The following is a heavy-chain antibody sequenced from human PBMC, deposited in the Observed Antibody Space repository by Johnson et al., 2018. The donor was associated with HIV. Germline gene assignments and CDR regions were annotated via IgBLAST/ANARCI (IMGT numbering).Heavy chain of an antibody. D-gene: IGHD4-17*01. J-gene: IGHJ3*02. Sequence: QVQLVESGGGVVQPGRSLRLSCAASGFTFSSYAMHWVRQAPGKGLEWVAVIAYDGSNKYYADYVKGRFTISRDNSKNTLYLQMNSLRAEDTAVYYCARDGGNDYGDYVGGGALDIWGQGTMVTVSS. V-gene: IGHV3-30-3*01. CDR3: ARDGGNDYGDYVGGGALDI. CDR2: IAYDGSNK. CDR1: GFTFSSYA.